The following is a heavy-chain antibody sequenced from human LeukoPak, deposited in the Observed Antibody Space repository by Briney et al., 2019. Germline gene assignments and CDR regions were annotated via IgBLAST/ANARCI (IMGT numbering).Heavy chain of an antibody. CDR3: AKDQFLGGSYYYYYYMDV. J-gene: IGHJ6*03. Sequence: GGSLRLSCAASGFTFSSYAMSWVRQAPGKGLEWVSAISGSGGSTYYADSVKGRFTISRDNSKNTLYLQMNSLRAEDTAVYYCAKDQFLGGSYYYYYYMDVWGKGTTVTVSS. V-gene: IGHV3-23*01. CDR1: GFTFSSYA. D-gene: IGHD1-26*01. CDR2: ISGSGGST.